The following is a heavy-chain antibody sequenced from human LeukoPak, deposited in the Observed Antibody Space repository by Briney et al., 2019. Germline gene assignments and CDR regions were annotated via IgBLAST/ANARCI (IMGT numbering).Heavy chain of an antibody. D-gene: IGHD2-15*01. CDR2: IYYSGST. Sequence: SETLSLTCTVSGDSISSYYWSWIRQPPGKGLEWIGYIYYSGSTNYNPSLRSRVTMSLDTSKNQFSLKLSSVAAADTALYYCARVGPARDINWFDPWGQGTLVTVSS. CDR3: ARVGPARDINWFDP. V-gene: IGHV4-59*01. J-gene: IGHJ5*02. CDR1: GDSISSYY.